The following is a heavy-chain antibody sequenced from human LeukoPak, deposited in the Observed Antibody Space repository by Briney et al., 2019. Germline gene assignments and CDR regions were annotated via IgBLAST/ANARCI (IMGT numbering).Heavy chain of an antibody. CDR1: GVSISSYY. V-gene: IGHV4-4*07. Sequence: NTSETLSLTCTVSGVSISSYYWSWIRQPAGKGLEWIGRIYTSGSTNYNPSLKSRVTMSVDTSKNQFSLKLSSVTAADTAVYYCARGWDSTLFDYWGQGTLVTVSS. CDR3: ARGWDSTLFDY. D-gene: IGHD2-2*01. CDR2: IYTSGST. J-gene: IGHJ4*02.